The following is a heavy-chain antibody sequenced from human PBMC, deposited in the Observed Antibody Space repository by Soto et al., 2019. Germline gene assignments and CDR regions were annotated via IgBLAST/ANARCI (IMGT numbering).Heavy chain of an antibody. D-gene: IGHD2-21*02. Sequence: GGSLRLSCSASRFTFVGYAMSWGRQAPGKGLEWVSGITGNAANTVYADSVKGRFTISRDNSKNALYLQLNSLRAEDTAVYFCAKAARDCGGDCYSSYFDSWGQGALVTVSS. CDR2: ITGNAANT. V-gene: IGHV3-23*01. CDR3: AKAARDCGGDCYSSYFDS. J-gene: IGHJ4*02. CDR1: RFTFVGYA.